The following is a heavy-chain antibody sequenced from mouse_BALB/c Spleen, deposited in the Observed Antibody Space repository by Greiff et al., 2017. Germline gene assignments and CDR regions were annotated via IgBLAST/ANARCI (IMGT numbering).Heavy chain of an antibody. CDR3: ARESPYYCGSRGFDY. CDR1: GFTFTDYY. CDR2: IRNKANGYTT. Sequence: EVQLVESGGGLVQPGGSLRLSCATSGFTFTDYYMSWVRQPPGKALEWLGFIRNKANGYTTEYSASVKGRFTISRDNSQSILYLQMNTLRAEDSATYYCARESPYYCGSRGFDYWGQGTTLTVSS. D-gene: IGHD1-1*01. J-gene: IGHJ2*01. V-gene: IGHV7-3*02.